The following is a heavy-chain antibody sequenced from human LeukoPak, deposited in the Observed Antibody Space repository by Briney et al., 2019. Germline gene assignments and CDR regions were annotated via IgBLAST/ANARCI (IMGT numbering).Heavy chain of an antibody. D-gene: IGHD3-10*01. V-gene: IGHV4-34*01. Sequence: PSETLSLTCAAYGGSFSGYYWSWIRQPPGKGLEWIGEINHSGSTNYNPSLKSRVTISVATSKNQFSLKLSSVTAADTAVYYCARVRTMVRGAWYYFDYWGQGTLVTVSS. CDR2: INHSGST. J-gene: IGHJ4*02. CDR1: GGSFSGYY. CDR3: ARVRTMVRGAWYYFDY.